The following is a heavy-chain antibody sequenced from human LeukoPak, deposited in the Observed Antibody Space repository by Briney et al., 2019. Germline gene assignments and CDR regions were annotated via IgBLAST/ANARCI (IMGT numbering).Heavy chain of an antibody. CDR3: ARDYYDSSGYYGVYYYYGMDV. J-gene: IGHJ6*02. Sequence: GGSLRLSCAASGCTFSSYSMNWVRQAPGKGLEWVSYISSSSSTIYYADSVKGRFTITRDNAKNSLYLQMNSLRDEDTAAYYCARDYYDSSGYYGVYYYYGMDVWGQGTTVTVSS. V-gene: IGHV3-48*02. CDR1: GCTFSSYS. CDR2: ISSSSSTI. D-gene: IGHD3-22*01.